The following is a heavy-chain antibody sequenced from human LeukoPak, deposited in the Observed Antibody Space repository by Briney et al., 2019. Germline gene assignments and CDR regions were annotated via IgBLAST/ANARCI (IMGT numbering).Heavy chain of an antibody. CDR2: IIPILGIA. Sequence: SVKVSCKASGGTFSSYAISWVRQAPGQGLEWMGRIIPILGIANYAQKFQGRVTITADKSTSTAYMELSSLRSEDTAVYYCAREGAHDFWSGYYEHAFDIWGQGTMVTVSS. CDR3: AREGAHDFWSGYYEHAFDI. D-gene: IGHD3-3*01. J-gene: IGHJ3*02. V-gene: IGHV1-69*04. CDR1: GGTFSSYA.